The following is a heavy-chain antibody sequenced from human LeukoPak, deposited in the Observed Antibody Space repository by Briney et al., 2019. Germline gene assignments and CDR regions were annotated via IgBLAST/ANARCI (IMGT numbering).Heavy chain of an antibody. V-gene: IGHV1-2*06. Sequence: ASVKVSCKASGYTFTGYYMHWVRQAPGQGLEWMGRINPNSGGTNYAQKFQGRVTMTRDTSISTAYMELCRLRSDDTAVYYCARERIGAIVVVGHNWFDPWGQGTLVTVSS. J-gene: IGHJ5*02. D-gene: IGHD2-2*01. CDR2: INPNSGGT. CDR1: GYTFTGYY. CDR3: ARERIGAIVVVGHNWFDP.